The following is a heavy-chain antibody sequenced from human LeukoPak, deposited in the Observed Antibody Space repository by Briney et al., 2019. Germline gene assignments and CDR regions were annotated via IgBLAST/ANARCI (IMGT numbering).Heavy chain of an antibody. Sequence: PSETLSLTCTVSGGSISSYFWNWMRQSPGKGLEWIGKTFYRGSTNYNPSLKSRVTMSVDTSKNQFSLKLSSVTAADTAVYYCARAALGNYYYFDYWGQGTLVTVSS. CDR3: ARAALGNYYYFDY. CDR2: TFYRGST. CDR1: GGSISSYF. V-gene: IGHV4-59*12. J-gene: IGHJ4*02. D-gene: IGHD1-7*01.